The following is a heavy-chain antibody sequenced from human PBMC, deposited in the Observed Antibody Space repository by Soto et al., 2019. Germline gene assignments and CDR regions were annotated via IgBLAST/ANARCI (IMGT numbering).Heavy chain of an antibody. CDR3: ASRYDSSDY. D-gene: IGHD3-22*01. CDR2: IIPMLGIA. CDR1: GGTFSSYT. J-gene: IGHJ4*02. Sequence: QVQLVQSGAEVKKPGPSVKVSCKAPGGTFSSYTISWVRQAPGQGLEWMGRIIPMLGIANYAQKFQGRVTITADKSTSTAYMELSSLRSEDTAVYYCASRYDSSDYWGQGTLVTVSS. V-gene: IGHV1-69*02.